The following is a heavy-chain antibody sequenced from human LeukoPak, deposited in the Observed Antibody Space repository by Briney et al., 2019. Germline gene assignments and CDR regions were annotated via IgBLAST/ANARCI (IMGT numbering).Heavy chain of an antibody. CDR1: GSIFTSYW. V-gene: IGHV5-51*01. Sequence: GAPREISGKPSGSIFTSYWSGGVPQLPGKGREWRRIIYPGDSDTRYRPSFQGQVPISADKSIRTAYLKWSSMKASDTAMYYCARSLTAAGPYYYYGMEVWGEGTTVTVSS. CDR2: IYPGDSDT. CDR3: ARSLTAAGPYYYYGMEV. J-gene: IGHJ6*01. D-gene: IGHD6-13*01.